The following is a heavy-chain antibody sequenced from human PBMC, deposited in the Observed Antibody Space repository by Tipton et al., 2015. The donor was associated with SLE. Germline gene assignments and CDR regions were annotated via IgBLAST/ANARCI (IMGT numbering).Heavy chain of an antibody. CDR2: IHSSGSS. D-gene: IGHD3-16*02. CDR3: ASPGGIVGFDS. CDR1: GGSISGQY. J-gene: IGHJ4*02. V-gene: IGHV4-59*11. Sequence: TLSLTCTVSGGSISGQYWSWIRQPPGKGLEYIGYIHSSGSSDYNPSLNSRVTISLDTSKNQFSLKVTSVTAADTAFYFCASPGGIVGFDSWGPGRLVTVSS.